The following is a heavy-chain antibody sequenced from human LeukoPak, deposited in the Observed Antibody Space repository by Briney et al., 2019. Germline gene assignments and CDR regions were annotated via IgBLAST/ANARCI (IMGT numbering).Heavy chain of an antibody. D-gene: IGHD1-1*01. V-gene: IGHV3-30-3*01. CDR2: VSYDGNNN. CDR3: ARGGGGGIAFLIDH. J-gene: IGHJ4*02. CDR1: GFTFSLYA. Sequence: GRSLRLSCEVSGFTFSLYAMHWVRQTPGKGLEWMAVVSYDGNNNYHADSVKGRFTISRDNSKNTLYLQMNSLRADDTAVYYCARGGGGGIAFLIDHRGQGTLVTVSS.